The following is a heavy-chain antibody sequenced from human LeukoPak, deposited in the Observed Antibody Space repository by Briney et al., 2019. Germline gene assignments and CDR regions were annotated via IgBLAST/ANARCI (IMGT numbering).Heavy chain of an antibody. Sequence: SETLSLTCAVYGGSFSGYYWSWIRQPPGKGLEWIGEINHSGSTNCNPSLKSRVTISVDTSKNQFSLKLSSVTAADTAVYYCARYYGHKVITPLPDWFDPWGQGTLVTVSS. V-gene: IGHV4-34*01. D-gene: IGHD3-16*01. J-gene: IGHJ5*02. CDR1: GGSFSGYY. CDR3: ARYYGHKVITPLPDWFDP. CDR2: INHSGST.